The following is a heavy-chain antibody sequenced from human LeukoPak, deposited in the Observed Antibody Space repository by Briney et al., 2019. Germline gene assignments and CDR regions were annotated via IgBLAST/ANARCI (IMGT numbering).Heavy chain of an antibody. V-gene: IGHV3-23*01. CDR1: GFTFSSYA. CDR3: AKEGSRSLLYYFDY. D-gene: IGHD6-19*01. J-gene: IGHJ4*02. CDR2: ISGSGGST. Sequence: GGSLRLSCAASGFTFSSYAMSWVRQAPGKGREGGSAISGSGGSTYHADSVKGRFTSSRDNSKNTLYLQMNSLRAEDTAVYYCAKEGSRSLLYYFDYWGQGTLVTVSS.